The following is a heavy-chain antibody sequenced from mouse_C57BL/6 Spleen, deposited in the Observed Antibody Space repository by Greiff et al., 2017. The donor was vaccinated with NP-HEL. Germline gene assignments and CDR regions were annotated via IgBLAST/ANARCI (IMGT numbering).Heavy chain of an antibody. Sequence: VQLQQSGPELVKPGASVKISCKASGYSFTGYYMNWVKQSPEKSLEWIGEINPSTGGTTYNQKFKAKATLTVDKSSSTAYMQLMSLTSEESAVYYCARGYDYRFDYWGQGTTLTVSS. D-gene: IGHD2-4*01. V-gene: IGHV1-42*01. CDR2: INPSTGGT. CDR3: ARGYDYRFDY. J-gene: IGHJ2*01. CDR1: GYSFTGYY.